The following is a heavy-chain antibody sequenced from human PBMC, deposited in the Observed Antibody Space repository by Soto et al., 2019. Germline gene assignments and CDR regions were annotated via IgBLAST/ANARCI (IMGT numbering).Heavy chain of an antibody. CDR1: GGSMSSGDYY. CDR3: VREVEYYSISSNWFDP. V-gene: IGHV4-30-4*01. Sequence: QVQLQESGPGLVNPSQTLSLTCTVSGGSMSSGDYYWSWIRQPPGKGLEWIGYISHSWHTYYNPSLRSRISHSVDTSKNQFSLQVASVTAADTAVYYCVREVEYYSISSNWFDPWGQGTLVAVSS. J-gene: IGHJ5*02. D-gene: IGHD6-6*01. CDR2: ISHSWHT.